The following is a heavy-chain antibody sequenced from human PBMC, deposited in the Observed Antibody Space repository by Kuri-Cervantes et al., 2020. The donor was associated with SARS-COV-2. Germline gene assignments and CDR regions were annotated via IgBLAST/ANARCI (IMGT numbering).Heavy chain of an antibody. D-gene: IGHD6-13*01. V-gene: IGHV3-33*01. CDR1: GFTFSNYG. Sequence: GGSLRLSCVASGFTFSNYGMHWVRQAPGKGLEWVAVIWYDGRNKYYAESVKGRFTISRDNSENTLFLQMDGLRAEDTAVYYCARDCSSPYKYYYYYYMDVWGKGTTVTVSS. CDR2: IWYDGRNK. CDR3: ARDCSSPYKYYYYYYMDV. J-gene: IGHJ6*03.